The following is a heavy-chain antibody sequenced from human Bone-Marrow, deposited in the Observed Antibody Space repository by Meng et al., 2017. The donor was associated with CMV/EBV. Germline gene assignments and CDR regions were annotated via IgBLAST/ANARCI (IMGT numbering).Heavy chain of an antibody. Sequence: GGSLRLSCAASGFTFSSYAMHWVRQAPGKGLEWVAVISYDGSNKYYADSVKGRFTISRDNSKNTLYLQMNSLRAEDTAVYYCAKWGHYYDSSYDYWGQGTLVTVSP. J-gene: IGHJ4*02. CDR1: GFTFSSYA. CDR2: ISYDGSNK. CDR3: AKWGHYYDSSYDY. V-gene: IGHV3-30-3*02. D-gene: IGHD3-22*01.